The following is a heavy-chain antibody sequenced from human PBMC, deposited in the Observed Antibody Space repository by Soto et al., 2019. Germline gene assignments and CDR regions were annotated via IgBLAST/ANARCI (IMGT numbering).Heavy chain of an antibody. CDR3: ASGGYSGYEYYYYYGMDV. Sequence: GASVKVSCKASGGTFSSYTISWVRQAPGQGLEWMGRIIPILGIANYAQKFQGRVTITADKSTSTAYMELSSLRSEDTAVYYCASGGYSGYEYYYYYGMDVWGQGTTVTVSS. V-gene: IGHV1-69*02. CDR1: GGTFSSYT. D-gene: IGHD5-12*01. CDR2: IIPILGIA. J-gene: IGHJ6*02.